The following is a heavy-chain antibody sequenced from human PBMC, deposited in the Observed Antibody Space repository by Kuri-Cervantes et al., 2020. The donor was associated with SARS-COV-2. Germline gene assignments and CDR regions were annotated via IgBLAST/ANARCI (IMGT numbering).Heavy chain of an antibody. V-gene: IGHV1-8*03. CDR1: GYTFTSYD. J-gene: IGHJ6*03. D-gene: IGHD2-2*01. CDR2: MNPNSGNT. CDR3: ARALFAPSTSYKTYYYYYMDV. Sequence: ASVKVSCKASGYTFTSYDINWVRQATGQGLEWMGWMNPNSGNTGYAQKFQGRVTITRNTSISTAYMELSSLRSEDTAVYYCARALFAPSTSYKTYYYYYMDVWGKGTTVTVSS.